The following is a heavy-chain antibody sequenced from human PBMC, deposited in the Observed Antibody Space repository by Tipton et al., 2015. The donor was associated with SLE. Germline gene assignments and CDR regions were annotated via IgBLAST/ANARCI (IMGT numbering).Heavy chain of an antibody. J-gene: IGHJ6*02. CDR1: GGSINRSY. CDR2: VYYSGST. V-gene: IGHV4-59*08. CDR3: ARFRDEYYYYAMDV. Sequence: TLSLTCTVSGGSINRSYWSWIRQPPGKGLEWIGYVYYSGSTNYNPSLKSRVTISMDPSKNHFSLKRNSVTAADTAVYYCARFRDEYYYYAMDVWGHGPTVTVSS.